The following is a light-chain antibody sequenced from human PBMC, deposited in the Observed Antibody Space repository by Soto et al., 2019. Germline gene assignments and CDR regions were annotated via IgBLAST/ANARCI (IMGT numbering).Light chain of an antibody. V-gene: IGKV3-20*01. Sequence: EIVLTQSPGTLSLSPGERATLSCRASQRISNSYLAWYQQTPGQAPSLLLYDASSRATGIPARVSGSGSGTDFTLTISSLEPEDFAVYYCQQYARPPFAFGQGTKVEIK. CDR1: QRISNSY. CDR3: QQYARPPFA. CDR2: DAS. J-gene: IGKJ2*01.